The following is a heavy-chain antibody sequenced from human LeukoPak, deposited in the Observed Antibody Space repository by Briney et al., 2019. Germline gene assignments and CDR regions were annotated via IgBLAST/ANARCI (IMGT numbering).Heavy chain of an antibody. V-gene: IGHV3-30-3*01. Sequence: GGSLRLSCAASGFTFSSYAMPWVRQAPGKGLEWVAVISYDGSNKYYADSVKGRFTISRDNSKNTLYLQMNSLRAEDTAVYYCARNFYGDSSNWFDPWGQGTLVTVSS. D-gene: IGHD4-17*01. CDR2: ISYDGSNK. J-gene: IGHJ5*02. CDR3: ARNFYGDSSNWFDP. CDR1: GFTFSSYA.